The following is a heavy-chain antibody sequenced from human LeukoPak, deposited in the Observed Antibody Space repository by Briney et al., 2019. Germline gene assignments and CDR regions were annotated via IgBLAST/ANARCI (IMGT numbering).Heavy chain of an antibody. D-gene: IGHD3-10*02. CDR3: AELGITMIGGV. V-gene: IGHV3-23*01. CDR1: GFTLRSYV. Sequence: GGSLRLSCVASGFTLRSYVMNWVRQTPGKGLEWVSSISGSGDSTFYADSVKGRFSISRDNSKNTLYLQMNSLRAEDTAVYYCAELGITMIGGVWGKGTTVTISS. J-gene: IGHJ6*04. CDR2: ISGSGDST.